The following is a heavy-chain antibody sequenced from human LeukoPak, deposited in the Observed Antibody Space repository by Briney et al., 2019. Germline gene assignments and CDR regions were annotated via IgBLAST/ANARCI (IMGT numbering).Heavy chain of an antibody. CDR3: ARGGGYSYGLPWDY. CDR2: TWYDGSNK. V-gene: IGHV3-33*01. D-gene: IGHD5-18*01. Sequence: GRSLRLSCAASGFTFSSYGMHWVRQAPGKGLEWVAVTWYDGSNKYYADSVKGRFTISRDNSKNTLYLQMNSLRAEDTAVYYCARGGGYSYGLPWDYWGQGTLVTVSS. CDR1: GFTFSSYG. J-gene: IGHJ4*02.